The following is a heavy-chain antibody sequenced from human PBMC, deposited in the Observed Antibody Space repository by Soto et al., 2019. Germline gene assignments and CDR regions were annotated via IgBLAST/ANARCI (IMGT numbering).Heavy chain of an antibody. Sequence: QLQLQESGPGLVKPSETLSLTCTVSGGSISSSSYYWGWIRQPPGKGLEWIGSIYYSGITNYNPSLKSRVTISVDTSKNQFSLKLSSVTAADTAVYYCARRGGGSCYQHWGQGTLVTVSS. CDR3: ARRGGGSCYQH. CDR2: IYYSGIT. D-gene: IGHD2-15*01. CDR1: GGSISSSSYY. V-gene: IGHV4-39*01. J-gene: IGHJ1*01.